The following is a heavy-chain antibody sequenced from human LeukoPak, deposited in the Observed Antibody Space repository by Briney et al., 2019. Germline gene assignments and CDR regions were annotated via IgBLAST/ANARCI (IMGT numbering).Heavy chain of an antibody. CDR3: ARDRHFDY. CDR2: IHYTGGT. CDR1: GGSISSYY. J-gene: IGHJ4*02. V-gene: IGHV4-59*12. Sequence: PSETLSLTCTVSGGSISSYYWSWIRQPPGKGLELIGYIHYTGGTTYNPSLKSRVTISVDTSKNQFSLKLSSVTAADTAVYYCARDRHFDYWGQGTLVTVSS.